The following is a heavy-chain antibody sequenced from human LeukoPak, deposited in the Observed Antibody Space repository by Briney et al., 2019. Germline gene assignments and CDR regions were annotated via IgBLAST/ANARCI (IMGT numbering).Heavy chain of an antibody. CDR1: GFTFSSYW. V-gene: IGHV3-9*03. J-gene: IGHJ3*02. D-gene: IGHD6-6*01. Sequence: GGSLRLSCAASGFTFSSYWMHWVRQAPGKGLEWVSGISWNSGSIGYADSVKGRFTISRDNAKNSLYLQMNSLRAEDMALYYCAKDSGSSGGFGAFDIWGQGTMVTVSS. CDR3: AKDSGSSGGFGAFDI. CDR2: ISWNSGSI.